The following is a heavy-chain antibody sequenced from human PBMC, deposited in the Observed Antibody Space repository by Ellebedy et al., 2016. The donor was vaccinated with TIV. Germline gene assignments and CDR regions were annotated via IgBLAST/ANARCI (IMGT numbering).Heavy chain of an antibody. Sequence: GGSLRLXCAASGFTFSSYWMHWVRQAPGKGLVWVSRINSDGSSTSYADSVKGRFTISRDNSKNSLYLQMNSLRAEDTAVYYCASNDREWELLRGGFDHGVPSLGWGQGTLVTVSS. CDR2: INSDGSST. V-gene: IGHV3-74*01. CDR1: GFTFSSYW. D-gene: IGHD1-26*01. J-gene: IGHJ4*02. CDR3: ASNDREWELLRGGFDHGVPSLG.